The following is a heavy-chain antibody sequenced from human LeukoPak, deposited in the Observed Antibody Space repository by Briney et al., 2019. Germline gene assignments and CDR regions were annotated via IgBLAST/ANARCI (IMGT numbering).Heavy chain of an antibody. CDR1: GFTFSTYS. V-gene: IGHV3-21*01. CDR2: ISSGGSYI. CDR3: ARDPGAFPYFFDC. Sequence: GGSLRLSCAASGFTFSTYSMNWVRQAPGKGLEWVSSISSGGSYIYYVDSVKGRFTISRDNAENSLYLQMNSLRAEDTAVYYCARDPGAFPYFFDCWGQGTLVTVSS. J-gene: IGHJ4*02. D-gene: IGHD4/OR15-4a*01.